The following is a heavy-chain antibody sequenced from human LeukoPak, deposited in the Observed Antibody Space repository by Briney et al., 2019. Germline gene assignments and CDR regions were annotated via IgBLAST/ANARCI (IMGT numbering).Heavy chain of an antibody. D-gene: IGHD3-22*01. J-gene: IGHJ6*02. CDR3: ARGREVVTSFGEDGMDV. Sequence: GRSLRLSCAASGFTFSSYAMHWVRQAPGKGLEWVAVISYDGSNKYYADSVKGRFTISRDNSKNTLYLQMNSLRAEDTAVYYCARGREVVTSFGEDGMDVWGQGTTVTVSS. V-gene: IGHV3-30-3*01. CDR2: ISYDGSNK. CDR1: GFTFSSYA.